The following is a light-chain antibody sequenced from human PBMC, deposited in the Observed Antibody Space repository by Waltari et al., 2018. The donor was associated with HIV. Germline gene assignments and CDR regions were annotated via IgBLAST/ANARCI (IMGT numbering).Light chain of an antibody. Sequence: QSALTQPASVSGSPGQSITISCTGTSSDVRSYNLVSCYQQHPGKAPKLMIYEVSKRPSGVSNRFSGSKSGNTASLTISGLQAEDEADYYCCSYVGWSTILYVFGTGTKVTVL. J-gene: IGLJ1*01. V-gene: IGLV2-23*02. CDR1: SSDVRSYNL. CDR3: CSYVGWSTILYV. CDR2: EVS.